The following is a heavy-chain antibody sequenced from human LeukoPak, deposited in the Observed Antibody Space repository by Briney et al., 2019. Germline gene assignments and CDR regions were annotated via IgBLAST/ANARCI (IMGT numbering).Heavy chain of an antibody. D-gene: IGHD2/OR15-2a*01. CDR1: GFTFSSYS. V-gene: IGHV3-21*01. CDR3: ARDHYLDAFDI. Sequence: GGSLRLSCAASGFTFSSYSMNWVRQAPGKGLEWVSSISSSSSYIYYADSVTGRFTISRDNAKNSLYLQMNGLRAEDTAVYYCARDHYLDAFDIWGQGTMVTVSS. J-gene: IGHJ3*02. CDR2: ISSSSSYI.